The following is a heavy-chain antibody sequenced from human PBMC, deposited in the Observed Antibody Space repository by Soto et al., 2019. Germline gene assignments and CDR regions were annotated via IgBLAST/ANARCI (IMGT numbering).Heavy chain of an antibody. CDR1: GYTFTDHY. Sequence: APVKVSSKTSGYTFTDHYTHWVRQAPGQGLEWMGWMNLKSGGAYFAQKFQGRVTVTGDTSISTAYIEVNSLTSDDTAVYFRTIQDIESSEGLYDALEMWAEGTQVTV. CDR2: MNLKSGGA. J-gene: IGHJ3*02. V-gene: IGHV1-2*02. CDR3: TIQDIESSEGLYDALEM. D-gene: IGHD2-15*01.